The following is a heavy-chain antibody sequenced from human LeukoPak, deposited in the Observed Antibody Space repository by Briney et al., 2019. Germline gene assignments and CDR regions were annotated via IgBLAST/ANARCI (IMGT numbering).Heavy chain of an antibody. CDR1: GFIFSDYW. CDR3: ARERYYYDSSGFGPRAFDI. Sequence: GGSLRLSCAASGFIFSDYWMHWVRQAPGKGLVWVSHISSDGSSTTYADSVKGRFTISRDNAKNTLSLQMNSLRAEDTAVYYCARERYYYDSSGFGPRAFDIWGQGTMVTVSS. CDR2: ISSDGSST. J-gene: IGHJ3*02. V-gene: IGHV3-74*01. D-gene: IGHD3-22*01.